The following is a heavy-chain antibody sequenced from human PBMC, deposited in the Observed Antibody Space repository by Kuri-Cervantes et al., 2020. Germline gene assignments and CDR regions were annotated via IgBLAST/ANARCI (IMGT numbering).Heavy chain of an antibody. V-gene: IGHV4-39*01. CDR3: ARYCSTSSCYVGQNDAFDI. CDR2: IYYSGST. CDR1: TFSSYA. J-gene: IGHJ3*02. Sequence: TFSSYAMSWVRQAPGKGLEWIGSIYYSGSTYYNPSLKSRVTISVDTSKNQFSLKLSSVTAADTAVYYCARYCSTSSCYVGQNDAFDIWGQGTMVTVSS. D-gene: IGHD2-2*01.